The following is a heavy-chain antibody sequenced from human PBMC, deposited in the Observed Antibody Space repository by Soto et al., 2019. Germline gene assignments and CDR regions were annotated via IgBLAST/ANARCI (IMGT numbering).Heavy chain of an antibody. Sequence: QVQLVQSGAEVKKPGSSVKVSCKASGGTFSSYAISWVRQAPGQGLEWMGGIIPIFGTANYAQKFQGRVTLRAGEATGTACVEVSSLGSEDTAVYDCAREGASDYDASSGLGGGPMLSRGQGTLVTVSS. CDR3: AREGASDYDASSGLGGGPMLS. D-gene: IGHD3-22*01. CDR1: GGTFSSYA. CDR2: IIPIFGTA. J-gene: IGHJ4*02. V-gene: IGHV1-69*01.